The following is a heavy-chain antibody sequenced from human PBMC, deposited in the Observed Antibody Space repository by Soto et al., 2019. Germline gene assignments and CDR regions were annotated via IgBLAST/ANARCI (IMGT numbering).Heavy chain of an antibody. J-gene: IGHJ4*02. CDR3: ASFYYNIGADQAFDY. Sequence: QVQLVQSGAEVKKPGSSLKFSCKASGGTFSNYGISWVRQAPGQGLEWMGGVIPIFGTIHYAQRFKGRVTIIADESTSTVYMELRSLTSEDTDGYYCASFYYNIGADQAFDYWGQGTLVTVSS. CDR2: VIPIFGTI. V-gene: IGHV1-69*01. D-gene: IGHD3-22*01. CDR1: GGTFSNYG.